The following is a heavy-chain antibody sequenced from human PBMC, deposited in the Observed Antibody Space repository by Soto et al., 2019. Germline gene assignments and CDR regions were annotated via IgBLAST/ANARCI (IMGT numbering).Heavy chain of an antibody. D-gene: IGHD7-27*01. Sequence: PSETLSLTCAVYGGSFSGYYWRWIRQPPGKGLEWIGEINHSGSTNYNPSLKSRVTISVDTSKNQFSLKLSSVTAADTAVYYCARGHPHPPPDPNIPGTSCANWGNWVQGTLVSVS. V-gene: IGHV4-34*01. J-gene: IGHJ4*02. CDR2: INHSGST. CDR1: GGSFSGYY. CDR3: ARGHPHPPPDPNIPGTSCANWGN.